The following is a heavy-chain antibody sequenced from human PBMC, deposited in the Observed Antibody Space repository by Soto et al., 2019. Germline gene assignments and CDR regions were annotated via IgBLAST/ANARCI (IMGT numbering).Heavy chain of an antibody. Sequence: PSETLSLTCTVSGGSISDDTYYWGWIRQPPGKGLEWIGGMYYSGKTTYNPSLESRVTISLDKSKNQFSLKLTSVTAADTAEYYCAGRQYLASFDSWSQGTLVTVSS. CDR1: GGSISDDTYY. V-gene: IGHV4-39*07. J-gene: IGHJ4*02. CDR3: AGRQYLASFDS. D-gene: IGHD2-2*01. CDR2: MYYSGKT.